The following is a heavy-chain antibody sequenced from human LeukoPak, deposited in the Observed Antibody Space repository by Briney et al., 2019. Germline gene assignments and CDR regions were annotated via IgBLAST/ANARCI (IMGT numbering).Heavy chain of an antibody. CDR2: INHSGST. J-gene: IGHJ5*02. D-gene: IGHD2-2*01. Sequence: KSSETLSLTWAVYGGSFSGYYWSWIRQPPGKGLEWIGEINHSGSTNYNPSLKSRVTISVDTSKNQFSLKLSSVTAADTAVYYCARGYLAQLFPWGQGTLVTVSS. CDR1: GGSFSGYY. V-gene: IGHV4-34*01. CDR3: ARGYLAQLFP.